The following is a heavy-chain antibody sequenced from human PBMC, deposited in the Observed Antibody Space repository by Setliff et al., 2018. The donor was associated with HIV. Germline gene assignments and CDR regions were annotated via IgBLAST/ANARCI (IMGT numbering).Heavy chain of an antibody. CDR1: GFIFGDYS. CDR3: VKGGDYTNPFDY. D-gene: IGHD4-4*01. V-gene: IGHV3-7*01. CDR2: INQDGSEK. J-gene: IGHJ4*01. Sequence: GGSLRLSCTASGFIFGDYSMTWVRQAPGKGLEWVANINQDGSEKYYVDSVKGRFTISRDNAKNSLYLQMNSLRAEDTAVYYCVKGGDYTNPFDYWGHGTLVTVSS.